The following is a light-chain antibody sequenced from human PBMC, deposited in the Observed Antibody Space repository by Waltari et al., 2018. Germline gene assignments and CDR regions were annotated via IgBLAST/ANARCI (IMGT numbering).Light chain of an antibody. J-gene: IGLJ1*01. CDR2: EVT. Sequence: QSGLTQPASVSGSPGQSITISCTGTSSDVGNYNLVSWYQQYPGKAPKLMVYEVTRGSSGVSDSFSGSKSGNTASLTIYGLQSEDEADYYCCSYAGLGIYVFGTGTKVTVL. CDR1: SSDVGNYNL. V-gene: IGLV2-23*02. CDR3: CSYAGLGIYV.